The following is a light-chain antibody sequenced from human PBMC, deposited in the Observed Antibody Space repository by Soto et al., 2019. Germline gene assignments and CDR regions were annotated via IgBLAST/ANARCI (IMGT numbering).Light chain of an antibody. Sequence: EIVLTQSLATLSLSPGERATHSCRASQSVSRNLAWYQQKPGQAPRLLIYDASKRATGFPARLSGSGSGTDFTLTISSLEPEDFAVYYCQQRSNWPRTFGQGTKLEIK. CDR3: QQRSNWPRT. CDR1: QSVSRN. V-gene: IGKV3-11*01. J-gene: IGKJ2*01. CDR2: DAS.